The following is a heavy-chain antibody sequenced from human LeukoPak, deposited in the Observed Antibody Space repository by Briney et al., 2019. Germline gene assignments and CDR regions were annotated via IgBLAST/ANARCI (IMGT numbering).Heavy chain of an antibody. CDR1: GGTFSSYA. V-gene: IGHV1-69*13. Sequence: SVKVSCKASGGTFSSYAISWVRQAPGQGLEWMGGIIPIFGTANYAQKFQGRVTITADESTSTAYMELSSLRSEDTAVYYCASTVDTAMANYYYYMDVWGKGTTVTISS. J-gene: IGHJ6*03. CDR3: ASTVDTAMANYYYYMDV. D-gene: IGHD5-18*01. CDR2: IIPIFGTA.